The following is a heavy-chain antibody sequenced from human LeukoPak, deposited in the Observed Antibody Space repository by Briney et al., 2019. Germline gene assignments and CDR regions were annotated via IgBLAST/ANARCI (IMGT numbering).Heavy chain of an antibody. Sequence: ASVKVSCKASGYTFTGYYMHWVRQAPGQRLEWMGWINPNSGGTNYAQKFQGRVTMTRDTSISTAYMELSRLRSDDTAVYYCARDRGDYGDYLEFDYWGQGTLVTVSS. J-gene: IGHJ4*02. CDR2: INPNSGGT. CDR1: GYTFTGYY. D-gene: IGHD4-17*01. CDR3: ARDRGDYGDYLEFDY. V-gene: IGHV1-2*02.